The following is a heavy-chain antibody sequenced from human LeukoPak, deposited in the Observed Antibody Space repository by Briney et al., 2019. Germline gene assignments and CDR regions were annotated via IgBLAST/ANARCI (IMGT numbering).Heavy chain of an antibody. CDR1: GGSISSSSYS. Sequence: KPSETLSLTCTVSGGSISSSSYSWRSIRQPPGKGLEWIGSIYYSGSTYYNPSLKSRLTISVDTSKNQFSLKLSSVTATDTAVYYCARRGYCSSTSCYEYWFDPWGQGTLVTVSS. CDR3: ARRGYCSSTSCYEYWFDP. V-gene: IGHV4-39*01. CDR2: IYYSGST. J-gene: IGHJ5*02. D-gene: IGHD2-2*01.